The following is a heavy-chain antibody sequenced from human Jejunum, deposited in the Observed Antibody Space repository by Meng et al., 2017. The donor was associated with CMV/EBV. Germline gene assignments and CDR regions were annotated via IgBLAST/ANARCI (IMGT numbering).Heavy chain of an antibody. J-gene: IGHJ5*02. CDR3: ARAIDYGDPNWFDA. Sequence: GVTFTSYSFMWVSQDPGKGLEGLSSISGSSTYIYHADSVKGRFTISRDNVRKSVYTQMDRLGAEDTAVYYCARAIDYGDPNWFDAWGQGTPVTVSS. CDR2: ISGSSTYI. D-gene: IGHD4-17*01. CDR1: GVTFTSYS. V-gene: IGHV3-21*01.